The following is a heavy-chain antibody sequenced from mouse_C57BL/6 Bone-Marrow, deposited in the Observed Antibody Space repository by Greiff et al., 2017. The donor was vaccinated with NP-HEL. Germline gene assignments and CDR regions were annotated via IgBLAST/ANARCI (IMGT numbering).Heavy chain of an antibody. D-gene: IGHD2-5*01. CDR1: GYTFTSYW. J-gene: IGHJ2*01. CDR2: IHPNSGST. CDR3: ARSPYSNSYYFDY. Sequence: VQLQQPGAELVKPGASVKLSCKASGYTFTSYWMHWVKQRPGQGLEWIGMIHPNSGSTNYNEKFKSKATLTVDKSSSTAYMQLSSLTSEDSAVYYCARSPYSNSYYFDYWGQGTTLTVSS. V-gene: IGHV1-64*01.